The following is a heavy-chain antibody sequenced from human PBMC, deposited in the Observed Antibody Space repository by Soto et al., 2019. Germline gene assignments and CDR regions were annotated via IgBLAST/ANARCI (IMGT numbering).Heavy chain of an antibody. V-gene: IGHV3-23*01. CDR3: TKSRSAMIYYFDF. J-gene: IGHJ4*02. CDR2: ISATGVKT. D-gene: IGHD3-22*01. Sequence: EVQVLESGGGLVQPGGSLRLSCAASGFTFSNYAMNWVRQAPGKGLEWVSGISATGVKTYSADSVKGRFTMSRDTSKDTVYLEMNSLRAEDTAVYYCTKSRSAMIYYFDFWGLGALVTVSS. CDR1: GFTFSNYA.